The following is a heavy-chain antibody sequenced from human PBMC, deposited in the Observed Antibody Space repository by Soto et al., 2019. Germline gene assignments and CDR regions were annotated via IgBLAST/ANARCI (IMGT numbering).Heavy chain of an antibody. CDR1: GGSISSYY. J-gene: IGHJ6*02. Sequence: SETLSLTCTVSGGSISSYYWSWIRQPPGKGLEWIGSIYYSGSTYYNPSLKSRVTISVDTSKNQFSLKLSSVTAADTAVYYCARPWTLAGYGMDVWGQGTTVTVSS. CDR2: IYYSGST. V-gene: IGHV4-59*05. D-gene: IGHD3-3*02. CDR3: ARPWTLAGYGMDV.